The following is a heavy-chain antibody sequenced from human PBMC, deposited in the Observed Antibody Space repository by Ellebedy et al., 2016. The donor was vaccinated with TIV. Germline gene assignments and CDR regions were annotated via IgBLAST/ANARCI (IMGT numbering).Heavy chain of an antibody. CDR3: ARTPRGDKAHNW. CDR2: FASGGST. J-gene: IGHJ4*02. V-gene: IGHV3-53*01. Sequence: GESLKISCAASGVSISDNYMNWVRQAPGQGLEWVSGFASGGSTYYADSVKGRFTISRDNAKNSLYLQMNSLRAEDTAVYYCARTPRGDKAHNWWGQGTLVTVSS. CDR1: GVSISDNY. D-gene: IGHD3-16*01.